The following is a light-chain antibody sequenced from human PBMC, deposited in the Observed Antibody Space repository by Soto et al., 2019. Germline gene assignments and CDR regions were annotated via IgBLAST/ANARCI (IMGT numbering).Light chain of an antibody. V-gene: IGKV3-20*01. CDR1: QSVSNNY. CDR3: QQYGSLSWT. CDR2: GAS. Sequence: EIMMTQSPVTLSVSPGERATLSCRASQSVSNNYLAWYQQKPGQAPRLLIYGASNRATGIPDRFSGSGSGTDFTLTISRLEPEDFAVYYCQQYGSLSWTFGQGTKVDIK. J-gene: IGKJ1*01.